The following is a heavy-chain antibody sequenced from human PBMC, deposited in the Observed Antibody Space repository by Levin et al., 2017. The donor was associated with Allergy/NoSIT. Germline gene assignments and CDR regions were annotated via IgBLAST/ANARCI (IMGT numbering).Heavy chain of an antibody. Sequence: ASVKVSCKVSGSTLSEVSVNWVRQAPGEGLEWMGRFDPETDETDNTQKFHGRVTVTEDTSTDTGYMALSGLRSDDTAVYYCAIAQYDFRSGKPQTFDDWGQGTLITVSS. V-gene: IGHV1-24*01. CDR1: GSTLSEVS. CDR2: FDPETDET. D-gene: IGHD3-3*01. J-gene: IGHJ4*02. CDR3: AIAQYDFRSGKPQTFDD.